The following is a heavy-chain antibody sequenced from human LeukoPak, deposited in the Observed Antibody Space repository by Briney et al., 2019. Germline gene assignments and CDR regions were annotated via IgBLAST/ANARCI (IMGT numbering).Heavy chain of an antibody. D-gene: IGHD3-16*02. V-gene: IGHV3-23*01. CDR2: ISGSGGST. CDR1: GFTFSSYA. J-gene: IGHJ4*02. CDR3: AKGVRLRLGELSRFDY. Sequence: GGSLRLSCAASGFTFSSYAMSWVRQAPGKGLEWVSAISGSGGSTYYADSVKGRFTISRDNSKNTLYLQMNSLRAEDTAVYYCAKGVRLRLGELSRFDYWGQGTLVTVSS.